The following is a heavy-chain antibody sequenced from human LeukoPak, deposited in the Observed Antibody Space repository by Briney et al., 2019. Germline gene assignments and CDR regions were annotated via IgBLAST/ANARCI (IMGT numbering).Heavy chain of an antibody. V-gene: IGHV3-33*06. J-gene: IGHJ4*02. CDR2: IWYDGSIK. CDR1: GFTFNSYG. CDR3: AKALGLSPDY. Sequence: AGGSLRLSCAASGFTFNSYGMHWVRQAPGKGLEWVAVIWYDGSIKYYADSVKGRFTISKDNSKNTLYLQMNSLRAEDTAVYYCAKALGLSPDYWGQGTLVTVSS. D-gene: IGHD3-16*02.